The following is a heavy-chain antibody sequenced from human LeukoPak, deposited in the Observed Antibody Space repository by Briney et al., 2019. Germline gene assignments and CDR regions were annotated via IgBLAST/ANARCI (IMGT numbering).Heavy chain of an antibody. V-gene: IGHV4-34*01. CDR1: GGSISSYY. CDR3: ARGRGVTDWFDP. Sequence: PSETLSLTCTVSGGSISSYYWSWIRQPPGKGLEWIGEINHSGSANYNPSLKSRVTISVDTSKNQFSLKLSSVTAADTAVYYCARGRGVTDWFDPWGQGTLVTVSS. J-gene: IGHJ5*02. D-gene: IGHD2-8*01. CDR2: INHSGSA.